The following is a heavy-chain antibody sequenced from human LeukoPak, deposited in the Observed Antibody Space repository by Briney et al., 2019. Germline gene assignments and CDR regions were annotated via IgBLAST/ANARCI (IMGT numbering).Heavy chain of an antibody. CDR2: FDPEDGGT. J-gene: IGHJ5*02. V-gene: IGHV1-24*01. CDR1: GYTLTELS. CDR3: ARAVREYSSSWYRSWFDP. D-gene: IGHD6-13*01. Sequence: AASVKVSCKVSGYTLTELSMHWVRQAPGKGLEWMGGFDPEDGGTIYAQKFQGRVTMTEDTSTDTAYMELSSLRSEDTAVYYCARAVREYSSSWYRSWFDPWGQGTLVTVSS.